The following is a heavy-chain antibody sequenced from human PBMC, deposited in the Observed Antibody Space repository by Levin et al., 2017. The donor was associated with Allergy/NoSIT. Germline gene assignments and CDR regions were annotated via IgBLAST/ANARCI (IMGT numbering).Heavy chain of an antibody. CDR3: ARANAARPFDY. CDR2: IYYSGST. CDR1: GGSISSYY. D-gene: IGHD6-6*01. J-gene: IGHJ4*02. Sequence: SETLSLTCTVSGGSISSYYWSWIRQPPGKGLEWIGYIYYSGSTNYNPSLKSRVTISVDTSKNQFSLKLSSVTAADTAVYYCARANAARPFDYWGQGTLVTVSS. V-gene: IGHV4-59*01.